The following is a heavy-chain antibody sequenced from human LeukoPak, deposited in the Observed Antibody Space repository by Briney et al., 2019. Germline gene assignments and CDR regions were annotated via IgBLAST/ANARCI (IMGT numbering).Heavy chain of an antibody. V-gene: IGHV3-11*01. CDR3: ARDGLWFGELYPPYGMDV. Sequence: PGGSLRLSCAASGFTFSDYYMSWIRQAPGKGLEWVSYISSSGSTIYYADSVKGRFTISRDNAKNSLYLQMNSLRAEDTAVYYCARDGLWFGELYPPYGMDVWGQGTTVTVPS. CDR2: ISSSGSTI. J-gene: IGHJ6*02. CDR1: GFTFSDYY. D-gene: IGHD3-10*01.